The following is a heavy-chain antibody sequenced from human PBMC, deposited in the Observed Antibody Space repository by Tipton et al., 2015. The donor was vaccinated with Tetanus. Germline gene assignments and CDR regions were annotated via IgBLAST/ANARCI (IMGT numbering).Heavy chain of an antibody. CDR1: GGSISSSSYY. J-gene: IGHJ5*02. CDR3: ARRRTLPLFDP. D-gene: IGHD3-16*01. Sequence: TLSLTCTVSGGSISSSSYYWGWIRQPPGKGLVWIGNIYYNGSTYYNPSLKSRVTISVDTSKHQFSLKLSSVTAADTAVYYCARRRTLPLFDPWGQGTLVTVSS. V-gene: IGHV4-39*01. CDR2: IYYNGST.